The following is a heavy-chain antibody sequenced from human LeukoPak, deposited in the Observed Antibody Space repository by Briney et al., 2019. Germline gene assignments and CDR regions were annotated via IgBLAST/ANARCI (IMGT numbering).Heavy chain of an antibody. V-gene: IGHV4-59*01. Sequence: SVTLSLTCTVSGGSISSYYWSWIRQPPGKGLGWIGYIYYSGSTNYNPSLKSRVTISVDTSKNQFSLKLSSVTAADTAVYYCARAYCGGDCPFDYWGQGTLVTVSS. D-gene: IGHD2-21*02. J-gene: IGHJ4*02. CDR2: IYYSGST. CDR1: GGSISSYY. CDR3: ARAYCGGDCPFDY.